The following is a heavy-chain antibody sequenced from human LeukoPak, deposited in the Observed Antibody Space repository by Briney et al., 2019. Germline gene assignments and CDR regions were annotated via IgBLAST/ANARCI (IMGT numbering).Heavy chain of an antibody. CDR3: ARYLVTYGGNSSVDY. D-gene: IGHD4-23*01. CDR2: ISSSSSYI. J-gene: IGHJ4*02. V-gene: IGHV3-21*01. CDR1: GFTFSSYS. Sequence: GGSLRLSCAASGFTFSSYSMNWVRPAPGKGLEWVSSISSSSSYIYYADSVKGRFTISRDNAKNSLYLQMNSLRAEDTAVYYCARYLVTYGGNSSVDYWGQGTLVTVSS.